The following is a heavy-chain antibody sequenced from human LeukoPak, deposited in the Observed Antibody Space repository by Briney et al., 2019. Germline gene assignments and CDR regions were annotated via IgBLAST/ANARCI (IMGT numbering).Heavy chain of an antibody. J-gene: IGHJ6*03. CDR1: AGSISSYY. D-gene: IGHD3-22*01. CDR3: ARVGYYYDSSGYYSYYYYMDV. V-gene: IGHV4-59*01. Sequence: SETLSLTCTVSAGSISSYYWSWIRQPPGKGLEWIGYIYYSGSTNYNPSLKSRVTISVDTSKNQFSLKLSSVTAADTAVYYCARVGYYYDSSGYYSYYYYMDVWGKGTTVTISS. CDR2: IYYSGST.